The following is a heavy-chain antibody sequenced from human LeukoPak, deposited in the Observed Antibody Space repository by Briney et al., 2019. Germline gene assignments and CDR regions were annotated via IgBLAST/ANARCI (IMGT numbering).Heavy chain of an antibody. CDR2: ISGSGGNT. V-gene: IGHV3-23*01. D-gene: IGHD4-17*01. Sequence: GGSLRLSCAASGFTFNNYAMSWVRQAPGKGLEWVSVISGSGGNTHYADSVKGRFTISRDNSKNTLYLQMNSLRAEDTAVYYCARDSPTDWFFDLWGRGTLVTVSS. CDR3: ARDSPTDWFFDL. J-gene: IGHJ2*01. CDR1: GFTFNNYA.